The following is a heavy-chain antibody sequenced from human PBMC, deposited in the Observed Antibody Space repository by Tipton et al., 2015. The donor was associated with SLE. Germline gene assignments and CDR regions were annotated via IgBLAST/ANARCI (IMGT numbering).Heavy chain of an antibody. CDR1: GGSFSGYY. V-gene: IGHV4-34*01. CDR3: ARCSTRHYYYYYMDV. CDR2: INHSGST. Sequence: TLSLTCAVYGGSFSGYYWSWIRQPPGKGLEWIGEINHSGSTNYNPSLKSRVTISVDTSKNQFSLKLSSVTAADTAVYYCARCSTRHYYYYYMDVWGKGITVTVSS. D-gene: IGHD2-2*01. J-gene: IGHJ6*03.